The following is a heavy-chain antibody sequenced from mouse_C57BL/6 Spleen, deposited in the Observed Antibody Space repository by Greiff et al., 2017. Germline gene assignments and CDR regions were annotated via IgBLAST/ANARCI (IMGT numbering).Heavy chain of an antibody. V-gene: IGHV1-15*01. CDR3: TRVCGNFYCY. CDR1: GYTFTDYD. CDR2: IYPDTGGT. D-gene: IGHD2-1*01. J-gene: IGHJ2*01. Sequence: LQESGAVLVRPGASVTLSCKASGYTFTDYDMHWVKQTPVHGLEWIGAIYPDTGGTAYKQKFKGKAILTADTSSSTAYMELRSLTSEDSAVYYCTRVCGNFYCYWGKGTTLTVAS.